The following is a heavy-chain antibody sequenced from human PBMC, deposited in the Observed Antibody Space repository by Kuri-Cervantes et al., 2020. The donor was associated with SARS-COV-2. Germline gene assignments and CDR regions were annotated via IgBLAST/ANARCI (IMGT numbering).Heavy chain of an antibody. V-gene: IGHV3-30*09. CDR2: ISFDGTNE. J-gene: IGHJ4*02. Sequence: GESLKISCVASGIIFSSYPMHWVRQAPGKGLEWVAVISFDGTNEDYADSVRGRFAISRDNSKDTLCLQMNSLRPEDTAVYYCARDLYGSGSYYTLNFDHWGQGALVTVSS. CDR3: ARDLYGSGSYYTLNFDH. D-gene: IGHD3-10*01. CDR1: GIIFSSYP.